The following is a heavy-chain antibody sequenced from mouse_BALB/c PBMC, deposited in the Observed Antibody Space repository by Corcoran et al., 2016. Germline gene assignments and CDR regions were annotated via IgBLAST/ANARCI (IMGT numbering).Heavy chain of an antibody. CDR3: ARDIYRYDSWFAY. Sequence: LVKTGASVKISCKASGYSFTGYYMHWVKQSHGKSLEWIGYISCYNGATSYNQKFKGKATFTVDTSSSTAYMQFNSLTSEDSAVYYCARDIYRYDSWFAYWGQGTLVTVSA. CDR2: ISCYNGAT. J-gene: IGHJ3*01. D-gene: IGHD2-14*01. CDR1: GYSFTGYY. V-gene: IGHV1S34*01.